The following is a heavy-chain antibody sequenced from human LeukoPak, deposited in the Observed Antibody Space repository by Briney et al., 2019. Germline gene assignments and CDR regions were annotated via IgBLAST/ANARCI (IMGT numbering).Heavy chain of an antibody. D-gene: IGHD3-3*01. CDR1: GFPFSNYN. CDR3: AREDFGHDD. Sequence: GGSLRLSCAASGFPFSNYNMNWVRQAPGKGLEWVSSISSSSSYIYYADSVKGRFTISKDNAKTSLSLQMNRLRAEDTAVYYCAREDFGHDDWGQGALVTVSS. J-gene: IGHJ4*02. CDR2: ISSSSSYI. V-gene: IGHV3-21*01.